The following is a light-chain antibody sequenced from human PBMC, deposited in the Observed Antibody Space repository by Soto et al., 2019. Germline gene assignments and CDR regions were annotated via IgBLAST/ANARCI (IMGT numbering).Light chain of an antibody. J-gene: IGKJ1*01. CDR3: QQYNSFPT. CDR2: KAS. Sequence: DTQMTQSPSTLSASVGDRVTITCRASQSISSWLAWYQQKPGKPPKLLIYKASSLETGVPSRFSGSGSGTEFTLTISSLQPDDFATYYCQQYNSFPTFGQGTKVEIK. CDR1: QSISSW. V-gene: IGKV1-5*03.